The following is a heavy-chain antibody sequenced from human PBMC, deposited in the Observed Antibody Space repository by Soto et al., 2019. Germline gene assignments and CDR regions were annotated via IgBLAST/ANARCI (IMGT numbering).Heavy chain of an antibody. J-gene: IGHJ4*02. V-gene: IGHV1-18*04. CDR3: AREDLGIAGTFGY. CDR1: GCTFTSYG. D-gene: IGHD6-13*01. CDR2: ISAYNGNT. Sequence: SVKVSCKASGCTFTSYGISWVRQAPGQGLEWMGWISAYNGNTNYAQKLQGRVTMTTDTSTSTAHMELRSLRSDDTAVYYCAREDLGIAGTFGYWGQGTLVTASS.